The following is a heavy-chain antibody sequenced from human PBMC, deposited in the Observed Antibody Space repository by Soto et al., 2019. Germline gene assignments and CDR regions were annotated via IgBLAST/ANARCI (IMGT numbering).Heavy chain of an antibody. CDR2: ISSSSSYI. V-gene: IGHV3-21*01. Sequence: EVQLVESGGGLVKPGGSLRLSCAASGFTFISYSMNWVRQAPGKGLEWVSSISSSSSYIYYADSVKGRFTISRDNAKNSLYLQMNSLRAEDTAVYYCAVGALDYDFWSGSSTAFDYWGQGTLVTVSS. CDR3: AVGALDYDFWSGSSTAFDY. D-gene: IGHD3-3*01. CDR1: GFTFISYS. J-gene: IGHJ4*02.